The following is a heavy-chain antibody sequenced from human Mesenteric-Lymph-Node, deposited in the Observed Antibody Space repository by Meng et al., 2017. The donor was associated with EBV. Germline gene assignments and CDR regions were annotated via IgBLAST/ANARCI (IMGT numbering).Heavy chain of an antibody. V-gene: IGHV6-1*01. CDR2: TYYRSKWYN. CDR3: ARSGSSGWIDY. J-gene: IGHJ4*02. CDR1: GDSVSSNSAA. Sequence: QVQLQQSGPXLGKPXXXVSPTCAISGDSVSSNSAAWNWIRQSPSTGLEWLGRTYYRSKWYNGYAVSVKSRITINPDTSKNQFSLQLNSVTPEDTAMYYCARSGSSGWIDYWGQGTLVTVSS. D-gene: IGHD6-19*01.